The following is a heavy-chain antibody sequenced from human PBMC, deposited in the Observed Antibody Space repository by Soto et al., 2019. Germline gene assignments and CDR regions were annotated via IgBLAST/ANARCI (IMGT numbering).Heavy chain of an antibody. J-gene: IGHJ6*02. V-gene: IGHV3-23*01. CDR3: ARDQFYGSASFNILYSYYYGMDG. Sequence: GGSLRLSCAASGFTFRSYAMSWVRQAPGKGLEWVSAISGSGGRPYYADSVKGRFTISRDNSKNTLYLHMSSLRVEDTTVYYCARDQFYGSASFNILYSYYYGMDGWGRWTTVTVSS. D-gene: IGHD3-10*01. CDR2: ISGSGGRP. CDR1: GFTFRSYA.